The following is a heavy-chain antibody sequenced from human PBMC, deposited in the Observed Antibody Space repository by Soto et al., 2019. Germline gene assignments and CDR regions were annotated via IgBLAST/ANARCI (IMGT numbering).Heavy chain of an antibody. Sequence: LKXXXXXSGYTXXNYWIGWVRRXPGXXPEWMGIIYPGDSDTKYNPSFQGQVTISADKSITTTYLQWSSLKASDTAIYYCAASIFYYGMDVWGQGTTVTVSS. J-gene: IGHJ6*02. CDR1: GYTXXNYW. CDR3: AASIFYYGMDV. V-gene: IGHV5-51*01. CDR2: IYPGDSDT.